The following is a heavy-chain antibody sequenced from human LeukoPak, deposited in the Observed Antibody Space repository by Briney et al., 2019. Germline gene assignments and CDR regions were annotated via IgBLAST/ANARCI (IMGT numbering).Heavy chain of an antibody. D-gene: IGHD3-22*01. V-gene: IGHV3-23*01. CDR3: AKCSGYYDSSGYYFDY. J-gene: IGHJ4*02. CDR2: ISGSGDNT. CDR1: GFTFSSYA. Sequence: GGSLRLSCAASGFTFSSYAMSWVRQVPGKGLEWVSVISGSGDNTYYADSVKGRFTISRDNSKNMLYLQMNSLRAEDTAVYYCAKCSGYYDSSGYYFDYWGQGTLVTVSS.